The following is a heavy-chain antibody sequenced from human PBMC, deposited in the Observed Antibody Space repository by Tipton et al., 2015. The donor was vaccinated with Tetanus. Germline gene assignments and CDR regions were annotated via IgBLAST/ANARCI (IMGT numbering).Heavy chain of an antibody. J-gene: IGHJ4*02. D-gene: IGHD2-21*02. Sequence: SLRLSCAASGFTLRSYSMNWVRQAPGKGPEWVSYISTTGNTIYYADSVKGRFTISRDNAKNSLYLQMSSLRREDTAVYSCARGMAEASNCGGDCYSDYWGQGTLVTVSS. CDR2: ISTTGNTI. CDR3: ARGMAEASNCGGDCYSDY. CDR1: GFTLRSYS. V-gene: IGHV3-48*01.